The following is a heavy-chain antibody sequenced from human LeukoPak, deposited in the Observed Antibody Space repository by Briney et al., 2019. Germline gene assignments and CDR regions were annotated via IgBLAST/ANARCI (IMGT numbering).Heavy chain of an antibody. CDR1: GYTFTGYF. D-gene: IGHD2-2*02. V-gene: IGHV1-2*02. CDR2: INPNSGGT. J-gene: IGHJ4*02. CDR3: ARVGAEYQLLYDQYYFDY. Sequence: GASVKVSCKASGYTFTGYFMHWVRQAPGQGLEWMGWINPNSGGTNYAQKFQGRVTMTRDTSISTAYMELSRLRSDDTAVYYCARVGAEYQLLYDQYYFDYWGQGTLVTVSS.